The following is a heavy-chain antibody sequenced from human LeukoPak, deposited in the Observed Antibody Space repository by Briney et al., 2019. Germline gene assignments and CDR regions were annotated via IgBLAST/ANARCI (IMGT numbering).Heavy chain of an antibody. J-gene: IGHJ4*02. Sequence: SETLSLTCTVSVGSISSSTYYWGWIRQPPGKGLEWIGSIYYSGSTYYNPSLKSRVTISVDTSKNQFSLKLSSVTAADTAVYYCARDGQLERLSYWGQGTLVTVSS. CDR1: VGSISSSTYY. CDR3: ARDGQLERLSY. D-gene: IGHD1-1*01. V-gene: IGHV4-39*07. CDR2: IYYSGST.